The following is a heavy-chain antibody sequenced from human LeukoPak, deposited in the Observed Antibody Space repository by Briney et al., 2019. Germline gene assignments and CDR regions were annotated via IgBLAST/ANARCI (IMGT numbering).Heavy chain of an antibody. J-gene: IGHJ6*02. D-gene: IGHD2-15*01. Sequence: PSETLSLTCAVSGGSISSGGYSWSWIRQPPGKGLEWIGYIYHSGSTYYNPSLKSRVTISVDRSKNQFSLKLSSVTAADTAVYYCALGGGYHDYYYYGMDVWGQGTTVTVSS. CDR3: ALGGGYHDYYYYGMDV. V-gene: IGHV4-30-2*01. CDR2: IYHSGST. CDR1: GGSISSGGYS.